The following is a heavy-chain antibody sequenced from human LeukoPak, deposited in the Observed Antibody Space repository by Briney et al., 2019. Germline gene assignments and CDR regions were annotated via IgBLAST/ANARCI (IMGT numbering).Heavy chain of an antibody. CDR3: ARLTRSNWCYMDV. V-gene: IGHV4-39*01. D-gene: IGHD6-13*01. Sequence: SETLSLTCTVSGGSISSSSYYWGWIRQPPGKGLEWIGSIYYSGSTYYNPSLKGRVTISVDTSKNQFSLKVNSVTAADTAVYYCARLTRSNWCYMDVWGKGTTVTVSS. CDR2: IYYSGST. CDR1: GGSISSSSYY. J-gene: IGHJ6*03.